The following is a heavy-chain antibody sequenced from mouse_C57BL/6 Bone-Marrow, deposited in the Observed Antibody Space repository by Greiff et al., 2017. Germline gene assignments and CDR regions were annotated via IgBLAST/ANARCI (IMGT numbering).Heavy chain of an antibody. D-gene: IGHD1-1*01. CDR1: GYTFTSYW. CDR3: ARPHYYGSSPYAMDY. J-gene: IGHJ4*01. CDR2: IDPSDSET. V-gene: IGHV1-52*01. Sequence: QVQLQQSGPELVRPGSSVKLSCKASGYTFTSYWMHWVKQRPIQGLEWIGNIDPSDSETHYNQKFKDKATLTVDKSSSTAYMQLSSLTSEDSAVYYCARPHYYGSSPYAMDYWGQGTTVTVSS.